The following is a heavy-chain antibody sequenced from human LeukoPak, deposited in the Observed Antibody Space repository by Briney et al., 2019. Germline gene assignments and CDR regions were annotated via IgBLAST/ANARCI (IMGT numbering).Heavy chain of an antibody. CDR3: AKNPGAYGDYSYYYYGMDV. V-gene: IGHV3-23*01. J-gene: IGHJ6*02. CDR2: ISGGGIST. Sequence: PGGSLRLSCAASGFTFSSYAMSWVRQAPGKGLEWVSAISGGGISTCYADSVKGRFTISRDNSKNTLYLQMNSLRAEDTAVYYWAKNPGAYGDYSYYYYGMDVWGQGATVTVSS. D-gene: IGHD4-17*01. CDR1: GFTFSSYA.